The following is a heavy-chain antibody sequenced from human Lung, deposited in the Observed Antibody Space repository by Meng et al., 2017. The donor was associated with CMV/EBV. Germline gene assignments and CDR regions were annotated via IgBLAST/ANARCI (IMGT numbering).Heavy chain of an antibody. CDR3: ARTYPNYYYGMDV. J-gene: IGHJ6*02. V-gene: IGHV3-74*01. Sequence: GESXKISXAASGFSFTTFWMHWVRQAPGKGLVWVSHINSDGSDTTYADSVKGRFTISRDNAKNTLYLQMNSLRAEDVAVYYCARTYPNYYYGMDVWGQGTXVTVSS. CDR1: GFSFTTFW. D-gene: IGHD2-2*02. CDR2: INSDGSDT.